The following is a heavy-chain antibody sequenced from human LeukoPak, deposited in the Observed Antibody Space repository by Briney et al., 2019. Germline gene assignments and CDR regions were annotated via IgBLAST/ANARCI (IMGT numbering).Heavy chain of an antibody. Sequence: SETLSLTCTVSGGSISSSSYYWGWIRQPPGKGLEWIGSIYYSGSTYYNPSLKSRVTISVDTSKNQFSLKLSSVTAADTAVYYCARLKIEWLQSDYWGQGTLVTVSS. CDR3: ARLKIEWLQSDY. CDR1: GGSISSSSYY. J-gene: IGHJ4*02. D-gene: IGHD5-24*01. CDR2: IYYSGST. V-gene: IGHV4-39*01.